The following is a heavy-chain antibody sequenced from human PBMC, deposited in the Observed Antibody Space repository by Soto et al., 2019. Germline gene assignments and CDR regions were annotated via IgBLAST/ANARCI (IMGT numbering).Heavy chain of an antibody. CDR1: GFTFSSYG. Sequence: GGSLRLSCAASGFTFSSYGMHWVRQAPGKGLEWVAVIWYDGSNKYYADSVKGRFTISRDNSKNTLYLQMNSLRAEDTAVYYCAREAYCSSTSCYAPGAYYYYGMDVWGQGTTVTVSS. J-gene: IGHJ6*02. CDR2: IWYDGSNK. CDR3: AREAYCSSTSCYAPGAYYYYGMDV. V-gene: IGHV3-33*01. D-gene: IGHD2-2*01.